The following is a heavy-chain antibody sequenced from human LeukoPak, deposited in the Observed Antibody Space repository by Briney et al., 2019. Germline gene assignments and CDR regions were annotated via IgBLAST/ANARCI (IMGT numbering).Heavy chain of an antibody. CDR3: ARVRLRFLEWLLSNHVNGYFDY. D-gene: IGHD3-3*01. CDR2: IYYSGST. CDR1: GGSISSSSYY. V-gene: IGHV4-39*07. J-gene: IGHJ4*02. Sequence: SETLSLTCTVSGGSISSSSYYWGWIRQPPGKGQEWIGSIYYSGSTYYNPSLKSRVTISVDTSKNQFSLKLSSVTAADTAVYYCARVRLRFLEWLLSNHVNGYFDYWGQGTLVTVSS.